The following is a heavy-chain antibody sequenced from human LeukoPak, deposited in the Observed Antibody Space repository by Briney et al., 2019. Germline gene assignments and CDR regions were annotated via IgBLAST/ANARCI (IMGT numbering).Heavy chain of an antibody. J-gene: IGHJ5*02. CDR2: MRYGESDT. V-gene: IGHV3-30*02. CDR1: GFTFNTYG. D-gene: IGHD2-2*01. CDR3: SNEWSTVWTNWFDP. Sequence: PGGSVRLSCAASGFTFNTYGMHWVRQLRGKGLEGVAFMRYGESDTHYTDSVKGRFTISRDNSKNNLFLQMNLLSPEDAAIYVSSNEWSTVWTNWFDPWGQGTLVTVSS.